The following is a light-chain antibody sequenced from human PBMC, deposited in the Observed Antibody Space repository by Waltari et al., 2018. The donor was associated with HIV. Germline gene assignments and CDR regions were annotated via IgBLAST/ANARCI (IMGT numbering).Light chain of an antibody. CDR1: DLRTYY. Sequence: SSELTQDPAVSVALGQTVKITCQGDDLRTYYASWYQQKPGQAPVLVSYGKNRRPSEIPDRFSSSASRNTASLSITGAQAEDEAEYYCKTRDRSGNLYVFGTGTTVTVL. V-gene: IGLV3-19*01. CDR2: GKN. J-gene: IGLJ1*01. CDR3: KTRDRSGNLYV.